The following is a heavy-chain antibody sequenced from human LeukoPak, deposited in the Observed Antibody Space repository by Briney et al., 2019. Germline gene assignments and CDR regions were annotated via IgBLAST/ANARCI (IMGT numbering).Heavy chain of an antibody. V-gene: IGHV3-9*01. CDR1: GFTFDDYG. CDR2: ISWNSGSI. CDR3: AKDLDDILTGYYLSGAFDI. J-gene: IGHJ3*02. D-gene: IGHD3-9*01. Sequence: GGSLRLSCAASGFTFDDYGMSWARQAPGKGLEWVSGISWNSGSIGYADSVKGRFTISRDSAKNSLYLQMNSLRAEDTALYYCAKDLDDILTGYYLSGAFDIWGQGTMVTVSS.